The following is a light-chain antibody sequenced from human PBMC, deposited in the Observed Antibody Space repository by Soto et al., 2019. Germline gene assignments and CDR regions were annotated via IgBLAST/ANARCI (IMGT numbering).Light chain of an antibody. CDR1: QSVSSSY. J-gene: IGKJ1*01. Sequence: EIVLTQSPGTLSFSPWERATLSCVASQSVSSSYLAWYQQKPGQAPRLLIYGVSTRATGIPARFSGSGSETEFTLTISSLQFEDFAVYYCQQYNDWPRTFGQGTKVDI. V-gene: IGKV3-15*01. CDR3: QQYNDWPRT. CDR2: GVS.